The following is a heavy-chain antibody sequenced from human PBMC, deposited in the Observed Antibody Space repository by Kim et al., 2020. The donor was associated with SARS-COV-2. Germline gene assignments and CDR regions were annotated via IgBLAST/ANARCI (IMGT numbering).Heavy chain of an antibody. CDR1: EYTFTNYD. CDR2: IKPNSGGR. D-gene: IGHD3-9*01. V-gene: IGHV1-8*01. CDR3: ARVKGGASTLEEDISFVP. J-gene: IGHJ4*02. Sequence: ASVKVSCKTSEYTFTNYDINWVRQATGQGLEWIVWIKPNSGGRGYAQKFRDRLTLTVNTFISTAYMELRGLTYEDTAVYYCARVKGGASTLEEDISFVPWGQGTLVTVSS.